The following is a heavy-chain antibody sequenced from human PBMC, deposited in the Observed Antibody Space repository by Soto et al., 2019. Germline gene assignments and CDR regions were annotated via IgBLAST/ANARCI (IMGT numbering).Heavy chain of an antibody. V-gene: IGHV3-30-3*01. Sequence: GGSLRLSCAASGFTFSSYAMHWVRQAPGKGLEWVVVISYDGSNKYYADSVKGRFTISRDNSKNTLYLQMNSLRAEDTAVYYCARGGGDYYDSSGYYYPSYYFDYWGQGTLVTVSS. D-gene: IGHD3-22*01. CDR2: ISYDGSNK. J-gene: IGHJ4*02. CDR3: ARGGGDYYDSSGYYYPSYYFDY. CDR1: GFTFSSYA.